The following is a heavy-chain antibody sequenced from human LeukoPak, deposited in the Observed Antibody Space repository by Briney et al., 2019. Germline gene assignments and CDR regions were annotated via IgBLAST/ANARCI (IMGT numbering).Heavy chain of an antibody. D-gene: IGHD2-15*01. Sequence: SETLSLTCAVYGGSFSGYYWSWIRQPPGKGLEWIGEINHSGSTNYNPSLKSRVTISVDTSKNQFSLKLSSVTAADTAVYYCAGVVVPGLYYFDYWGQGTLVTVSS. CDR1: GGSFSGYY. J-gene: IGHJ4*02. V-gene: IGHV4-34*01. CDR2: INHSGST. CDR3: AGVVVPGLYYFDY.